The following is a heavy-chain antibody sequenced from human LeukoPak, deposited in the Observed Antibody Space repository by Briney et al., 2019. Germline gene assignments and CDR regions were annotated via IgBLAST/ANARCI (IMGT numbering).Heavy chain of an antibody. J-gene: IGHJ4*02. V-gene: IGHV3-48*03. CDR3: ARVGDFADFDY. Sequence: GGSLRLSCAASGFTVSSYEMNWVRQAPGKGLEWGSYISSSGSTIYYADSVKGRFTISRDNAKNSLYLQMNSLRAEDTAVYYCARVGDFADFDYWGQGTLVTVSS. D-gene: IGHD3-16*01. CDR1: GFTVSSYE. CDR2: ISSSGSTI.